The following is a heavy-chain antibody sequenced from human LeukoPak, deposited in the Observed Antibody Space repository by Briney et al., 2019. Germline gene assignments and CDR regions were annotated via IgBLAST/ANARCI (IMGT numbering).Heavy chain of an antibody. CDR3: TKVRPPGSYYNLAIDY. CDR1: GFTFNEYA. CDR2: ISWNSGRI. J-gene: IGHJ4*02. Sequence: GGSLRLSCAASGFTFNEYAMHWVRQAPGKGLEWVLGISWNSGRIDYADSVKGRFTISRDNAQNFLYLQMNSLRLEDTALYYCTKVRPPGSYYNLAIDYWGQGTLVTVSS. V-gene: IGHV3-9*01. D-gene: IGHD3-10*01.